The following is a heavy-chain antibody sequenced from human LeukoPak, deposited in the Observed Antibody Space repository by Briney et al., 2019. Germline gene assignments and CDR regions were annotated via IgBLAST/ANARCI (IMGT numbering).Heavy chain of an antibody. J-gene: IGHJ4*02. CDR2: IHYTGST. CDR3: ARSGGVWYFDY. Sequence: SETLSLTCTGPGRSISSYYWSWIRQSPGKGLECIGYIHYTGSTNYNPSLKSRVTISLDTSKNQFSLKLSSVTAADTAVYYCARSGGVWYFDYCGQGTLVTVSS. D-gene: IGHD3-16*01. CDR1: GRSISSYY. V-gene: IGHV4-59*01.